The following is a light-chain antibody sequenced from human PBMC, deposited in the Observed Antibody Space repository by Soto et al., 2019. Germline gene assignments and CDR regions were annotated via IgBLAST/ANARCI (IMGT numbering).Light chain of an antibody. J-gene: IGLJ2*01. CDR1: SSNIGSNY. CDR2: RNN. CDR3: AAWDDSLSGYVV. V-gene: IGLV1-47*01. Sequence: QSVLTQPPSASGTPGQRVTISCSGSSSNIGSNYVYWYQQLPGTAPKLLIYRNNQRPSGVPDRFSGSKSGTSASLDISGLRSEDEADYYCAAWDDSLSGYVVFGGGTKVTVL.